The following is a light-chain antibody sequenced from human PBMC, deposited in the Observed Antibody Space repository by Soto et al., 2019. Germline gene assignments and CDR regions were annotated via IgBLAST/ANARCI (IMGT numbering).Light chain of an antibody. CDR3: QYRTRNT. V-gene: IGKV3-11*01. CDR1: QSVTNS. CDR2: DTS. Sequence: EIVLTQSPGTLSLSPGERATLSCRASQSVTNSFAWYQQKPGQSPRLLIYDTSTRATGVPARFTGGGSGTEFTLTISSLEPEDFAVYYCQYRTRNTFGPGTKLEIK. J-gene: IGKJ2*01.